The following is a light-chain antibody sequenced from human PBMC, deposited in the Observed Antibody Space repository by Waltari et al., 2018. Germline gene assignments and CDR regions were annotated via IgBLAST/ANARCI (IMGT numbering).Light chain of an antibody. CDR2: KVS. V-gene: IGKV2-30*01. CDR3: MQGIHRPWT. J-gene: IGKJ1*01. Sequence: DVVMTQSPLSLSVTLGQSASISCRSSESLVAIDGNTYFNWFQQRPGQSPRRLLYKVSNRDSGVPDRFSGSGSGTDFTLRMTRVEAEDVGVYYCMQGIHRPWTFGQGTKVEIK. CDR1: ESLVAIDGNTY.